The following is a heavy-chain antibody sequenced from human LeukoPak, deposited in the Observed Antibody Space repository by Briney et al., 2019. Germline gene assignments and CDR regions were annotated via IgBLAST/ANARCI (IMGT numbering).Heavy chain of an antibody. J-gene: IGHJ5*02. CDR2: IYYSGST. V-gene: IGHV4-59*08. CDR1: GGSISRYY. Sequence: SETLSLTCTVPGGSISRYYWSWIRQPPGKGLEWIGYIYYSGSTNYNPSLKSRVTISVDTSKNQFSLKLSSVTAADTAVYYCARHQSARGVANWFDPWGQGTLVTVSS. D-gene: IGHD3-10*01. CDR3: ARHQSARGVANWFDP.